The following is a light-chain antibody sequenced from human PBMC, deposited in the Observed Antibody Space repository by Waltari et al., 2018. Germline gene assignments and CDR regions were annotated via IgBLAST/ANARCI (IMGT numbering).Light chain of an antibody. V-gene: IGLV1-40*01. Sequence: QSVLAQPPSVSGAPGQRVTISCTGSSSKIGAGHHVHWYQEFPGTAPKLLIHGDSNRPSGVPDRFSGSKSGTSASLAITGLQAEDEANYYCQSFDTSLGAIFGGGTKVTVL. J-gene: IGLJ2*01. CDR2: GDS. CDR3: QSFDTSLGAI. CDR1: SSKIGAGHH.